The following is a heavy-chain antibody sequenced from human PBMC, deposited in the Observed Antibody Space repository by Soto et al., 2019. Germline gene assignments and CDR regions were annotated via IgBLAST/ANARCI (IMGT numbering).Heavy chain of an antibody. CDR1: GYTFTSYD. D-gene: IGHD1-1*01. Sequence: ASMKVSCKASGYTFTSYDIYWVRQATGQGLDWMGWMNPSTGNSGYAQKFQGRVTMTSDTSISTAHMELSSLRSEDTAVYYCARRAETNGWNGFGADKYYFDFWGQGTLVTVSS. CDR2: MNPSTGNS. J-gene: IGHJ4*02. CDR3: ARRAETNGWNGFGADKYYFDF. V-gene: IGHV1-8*01.